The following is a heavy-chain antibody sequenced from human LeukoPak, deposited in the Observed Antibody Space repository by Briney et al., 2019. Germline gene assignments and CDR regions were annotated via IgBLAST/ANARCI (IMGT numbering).Heavy chain of an antibody. V-gene: IGHV4-59*01. D-gene: IGHD1-26*01. J-gene: IGHJ5*02. Sequence: SETLSLTCTVSGCSIDYYFWSWVRQPPGKGLEWIGYIYYSGSANYNPSLKSRVTISVDTSKSQFSLKLTSVTAADTAVYYCASVGSGSLMFFNHSGQGALVTVSS. CDR3: ASVGSGSLMFFNH. CDR2: IYYSGSA. CDR1: GCSIDYYF.